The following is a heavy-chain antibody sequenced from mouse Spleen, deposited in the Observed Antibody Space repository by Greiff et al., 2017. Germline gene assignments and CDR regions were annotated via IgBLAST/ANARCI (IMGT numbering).Heavy chain of an antibody. CDR1: GFTFSSYT. V-gene: IGHV5-9*04. CDR3: ARQATTMVESFYYFDY. Sequence: EVQGVESGGGLVKPGGSLKLSCAASGFTFSSYTMSWVRQTPAKRLEWVATISSGGGNTYYPDSVKGRFTISRDNARNTLYLQMSSLRSEDTAMYFCARQATTMVESFYYFDYWGQGTTLTVSS. CDR2: ISSGGGNT. J-gene: IGHJ2*01. D-gene: IGHD1-1*01.